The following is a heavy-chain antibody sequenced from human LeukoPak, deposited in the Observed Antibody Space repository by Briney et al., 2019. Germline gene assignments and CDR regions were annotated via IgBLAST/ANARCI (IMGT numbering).Heavy chain of an antibody. D-gene: IGHD2-15*01. CDR1: GFTFSSYS. Sequence: GGSLRHSCAASGFTFSSYSMNWVRQAPGKGLESVSSIRSSSSYIYYADSVKGRFTISRDNAKNSLYLQMNSLRAEDTAVYYCARDLAPIVVVVAATGWWFDPWGQGTLVTVSS. V-gene: IGHV3-21*01. CDR3: ARDLAPIVVVVAATGWWFDP. CDR2: IRSSSSYI. J-gene: IGHJ5*02.